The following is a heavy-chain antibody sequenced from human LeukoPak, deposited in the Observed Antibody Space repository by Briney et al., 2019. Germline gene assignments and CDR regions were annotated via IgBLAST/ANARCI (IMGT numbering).Heavy chain of an antibody. CDR1: GFTFSSYS. D-gene: IGHD2-15*01. V-gene: IGHV3-66*01. J-gene: IGHJ3*02. CDR3: ATTSPGYCSGGSCYGYDAFDI. Sequence: GGSLRLSCAASGFTFSSYSMNWVRQAPGKGLEWVSVIYSGGSTYYADSVKGRFTISRDNSKNTLYLQMNSLRAEDTAVYYCATTSPGYCSGGSCYGYDAFDIWGQGTMVTVSS. CDR2: IYSGGST.